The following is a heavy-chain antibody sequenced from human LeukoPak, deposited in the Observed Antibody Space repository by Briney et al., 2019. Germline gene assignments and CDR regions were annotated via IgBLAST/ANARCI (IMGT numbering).Heavy chain of an antibody. Sequence: GGSLRLSCAASGFTFSSYEMNWVRQAPGKGLEWVAFIRYDGSNKYYADSVKGRFTISRDNSKNTLYLQMNSLRAEDTAVYYCARATPITMIVVVITTPGYWGQGTLVTVSS. V-gene: IGHV3-30*02. D-gene: IGHD3-22*01. CDR2: IRYDGSNK. CDR1: GFTFSSYE. J-gene: IGHJ4*02. CDR3: ARATPITMIVVVITTPGY.